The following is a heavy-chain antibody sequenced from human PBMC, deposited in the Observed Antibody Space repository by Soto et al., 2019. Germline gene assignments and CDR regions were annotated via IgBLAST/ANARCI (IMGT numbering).Heavy chain of an antibody. CDR3: AASLAATRGGVDY. Sequence: SETLSLTCTVSGGSISSYYWSWIRQPPGKGLEWIGYIYYSGSTNYNPSLKSRVTISVDTSKNQFSLKLSSVTAADTAVYYCAASLAATRGGVDYWGQGTLVTVSS. V-gene: IGHV4-59*01. D-gene: IGHD2-15*01. CDR1: GGSISSYY. CDR2: IYYSGST. J-gene: IGHJ4*02.